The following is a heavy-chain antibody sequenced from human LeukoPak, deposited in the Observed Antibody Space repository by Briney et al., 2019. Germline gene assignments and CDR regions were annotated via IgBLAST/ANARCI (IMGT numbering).Heavy chain of an antibody. CDR3: AGGRYYDSSGYYPLDY. V-gene: IGHV4-59*08. Sequence: SETLSLTCTVSGGSISSYYWSWIRQPPGKGLEWIGYIYYSGSTNYNPSLKSRVTISVDTSKNQFSLKLSPVTAADTAVYYCAGGRYYDSSGYYPLDYWGQGTLVTVSS. CDR1: GGSISSYY. D-gene: IGHD3-22*01. J-gene: IGHJ4*02. CDR2: IYYSGST.